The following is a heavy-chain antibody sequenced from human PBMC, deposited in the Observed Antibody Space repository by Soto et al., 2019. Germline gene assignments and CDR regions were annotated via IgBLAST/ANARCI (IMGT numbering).Heavy chain of an antibody. J-gene: IGHJ5*02. D-gene: IGHD3-10*01. Sequence: PSETLSLTCTVSGGSISSYYWSWIRQPAGKGLEWIGRINNSGRTNYNPSLRSRVTMSVYTSKNQFSLKLTSVTAADTAMYYCVRDVVFASGHSNWFDPWGQGTLVTVS. CDR2: INNSGRT. V-gene: IGHV4-4*07. CDR1: GGSISSYY. CDR3: VRDVVFASGHSNWFDP.